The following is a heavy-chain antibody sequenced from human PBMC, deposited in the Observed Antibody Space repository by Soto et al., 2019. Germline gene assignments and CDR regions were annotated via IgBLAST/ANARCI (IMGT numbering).Heavy chain of an antibody. D-gene: IGHD3-9*01. CDR3: AKVSQYDILTHMTPYYYYGMDV. CDR1: GFTFSSYA. V-gene: IGHV3-23*01. CDR2: ISGSGGST. J-gene: IGHJ6*02. Sequence: LRLSCAASGFTFSSYAMSWVRQAPGKGLEWVSAISGSGGSTYYADSVKGRFTISRDNSKNTLYLQMNSLRAEDTAVYYCAKVSQYDILTHMTPYYYYGMDVWGQGTTVTVSS.